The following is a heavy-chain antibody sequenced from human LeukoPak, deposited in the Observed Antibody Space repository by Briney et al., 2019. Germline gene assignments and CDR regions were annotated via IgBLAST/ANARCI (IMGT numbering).Heavy chain of an antibody. Sequence: AGGSLRLSCAASGFTFSNYGMHWVRQAPGKGLEWVAFIRYDGSDKDYADSVKGRLTISRDNSKKTPYLQWNSLRAEDTAVYYCAKEFSGSHYYYYYMDVWGKGTTVTVSS. V-gene: IGHV3-30*02. CDR1: GFTFSNYG. CDR2: IRYDGSDK. D-gene: IGHD3-10*01. J-gene: IGHJ6*03. CDR3: AKEFSGSHYYYYYMDV.